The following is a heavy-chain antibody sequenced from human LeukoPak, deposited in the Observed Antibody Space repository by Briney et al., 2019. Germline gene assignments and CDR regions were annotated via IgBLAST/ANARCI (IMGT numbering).Heavy chain of an antibody. J-gene: IGHJ4*02. D-gene: IGHD6-19*01. V-gene: IGHV4-34*01. CDR2: INHSGST. CDR3: ASSQGSSGWYVGMGY. Sequence: SETLSLTCAVYGGSFSGYYWSWIRQPPGKGLEWIGEINHSGSTNYNPSLKSRVTISVDMSKNQFSLKLSSVTAADTAVYYCASSQGSSGWYVGMGYWGQGTLVTVSS. CDR1: GGSFSGYY.